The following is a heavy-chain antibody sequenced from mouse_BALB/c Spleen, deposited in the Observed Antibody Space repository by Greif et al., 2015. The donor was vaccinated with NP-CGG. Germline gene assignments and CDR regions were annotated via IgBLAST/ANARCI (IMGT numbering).Heavy chain of an antibody. Sequence: VQVVESGPGLVAPSQSLSITCTVSGFSLTSYGVHWVRQPPGKGLEWLGVIWAGGSTNYNSALMSRLSISKDNSKSXVFLKMNSLQTDDTAMYYCARDKGTGSRFAYWGQGTLVAVSA. D-gene: IGHD3-3*01. CDR2: IWAGGST. CDR1: GFSLTSYG. CDR3: ARDKGTGSRFAY. V-gene: IGHV2-9*02. J-gene: IGHJ3*01.